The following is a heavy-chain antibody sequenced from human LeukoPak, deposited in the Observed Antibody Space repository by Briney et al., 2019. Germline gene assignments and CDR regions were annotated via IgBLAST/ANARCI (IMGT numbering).Heavy chain of an antibody. J-gene: IGHJ5*02. CDR2: IYYSGST. D-gene: IGHD3-10*01. V-gene: IGHV4-39*07. Sequence: SETLSLTCTVSGGSISSSSYYWGWIRQPPGKGLEWIGSIYYSGSTYYNPSLKSRVTISVDTSKNQFSLKLSSVTAADTAVYYCAGEYYYGSGSFDPWGQGTLVTVSS. CDR1: GGSISSSSYY. CDR3: AGEYYYGSGSFDP.